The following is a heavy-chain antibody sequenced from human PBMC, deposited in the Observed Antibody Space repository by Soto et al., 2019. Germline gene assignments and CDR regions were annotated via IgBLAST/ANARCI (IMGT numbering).Heavy chain of an antibody. Sequence: SETLSLTCTVSGGSISSSSYYWGWIRQPPGKGLEWIGSIYYSGSTYYNPSLKSRVTISVDTSKNQFSLKLSSVTAADTAVYYCARHDLYDPFEWLPPESIYGMDVWGQGTTVTVSS. CDR3: ARHDLYDPFEWLPPESIYGMDV. D-gene: IGHD5-12*01. J-gene: IGHJ6*02. CDR1: GGSISSSSYY. V-gene: IGHV4-39*01. CDR2: IYYSGST.